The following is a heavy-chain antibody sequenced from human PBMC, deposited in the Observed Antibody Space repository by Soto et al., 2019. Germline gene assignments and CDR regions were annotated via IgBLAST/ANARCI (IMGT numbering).Heavy chain of an antibody. CDR1: GYSISSSNY. CDR3: ARASPVVTDV. Sequence: PSDTPSLTCAVSGYSISSSNYWGWIRQPPGKGLECIGYVYCCGSTYYIPSLKSRIAMSVDTSKNQFSLKLSSVTAADTAVYYCARASPVVTDVWGQGTTVTVSS. V-gene: IGHV4-28*03. D-gene: IGHD5-18*01. J-gene: IGHJ6*02. CDR2: VYCCGST.